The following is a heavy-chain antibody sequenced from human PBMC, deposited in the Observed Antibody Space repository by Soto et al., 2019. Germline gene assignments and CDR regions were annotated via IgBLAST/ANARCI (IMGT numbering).Heavy chain of an antibody. D-gene: IGHD1-26*01. CDR3: ARDLAKGGGSAGFDY. CDR2: INPKSGGT. V-gene: IGHV1-2*02. Sequence: GASVKVSCKASGYTFTVYYMHWVRQAPGQGLEWMGWINPKSGGTMYPQKFQGRVTMTWDTSISTAYMALTRLRSDDTAVYYCARDLAKGGGSAGFDYWGRGTLVTVS. J-gene: IGHJ4*02. CDR1: GYTFTVYY.